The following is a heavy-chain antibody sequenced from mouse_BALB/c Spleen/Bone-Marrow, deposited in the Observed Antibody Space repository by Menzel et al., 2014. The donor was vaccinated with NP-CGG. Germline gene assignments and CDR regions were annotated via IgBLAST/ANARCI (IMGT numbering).Heavy chain of an antibody. CDR3: ARSPY. Sequence: VMLVESGAELMKPGASVKISCKATGYTFNSYWIEWVKQRPGHGLEWIGEILPGSGITNYNEKFKVKATFNADTSSNTAYMQLSSLTSEDSAVYHCARSPYWCQGTLVTVSA. CDR1: GYTFNSYW. J-gene: IGHJ3*01. CDR2: ILPGSGIT. V-gene: IGHV1-9*01.